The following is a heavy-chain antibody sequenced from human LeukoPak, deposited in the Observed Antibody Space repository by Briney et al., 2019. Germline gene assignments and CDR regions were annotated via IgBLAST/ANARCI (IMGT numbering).Heavy chain of an antibody. V-gene: IGHV4-34*01. J-gene: IGHJ5*02. CDR2: INHSGST. CDR3: ARGSAYYYDSSGNWFDP. D-gene: IGHD3-22*01. Sequence: SETLSLTCAVYGGSFSGYYWSWIRQPPGKGLEWIGEINHSGSTNYNPSLKSRVTISVDTSKNQFSLKLSSVTAADTAVHYCARGSAYYYDSSGNWFDPWGQGTLVTVSS. CDR1: GGSFSGYY.